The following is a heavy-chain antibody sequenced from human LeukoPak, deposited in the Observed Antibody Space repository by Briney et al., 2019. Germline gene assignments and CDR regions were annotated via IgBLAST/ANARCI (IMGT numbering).Heavy chain of an antibody. CDR1: GGSISSYY. D-gene: IGHD3-22*01. V-gene: IGHV4-59*01. CDR2: IYYSGST. J-gene: IGHJ5*02. Sequence: SETLSLTCTVSGGSISSYYWSWIRQPPGKGLEWIGYIYYSGSTNYNSSLKSRVTISVDTSKNQFSLKLSSVTAADTAVYYCARATMIVVGNWFDPWGQGTLVTVSS. CDR3: ARATMIVVGNWFDP.